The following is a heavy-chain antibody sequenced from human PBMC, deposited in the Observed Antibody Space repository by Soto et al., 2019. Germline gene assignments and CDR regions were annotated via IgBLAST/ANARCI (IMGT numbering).Heavy chain of an antibody. J-gene: IGHJ4*02. V-gene: IGHV4-61*01. CDR3: ARGATVTTIDY. Sequence: PSETLSLTCTVSGGSVSSGSYYWSWIRQPPGKGLEWIGYIYYSGSTNYNPSLKSRVTISVDTSKNQFSLKLSSVTAADTAVYYCARGATVTTIDYWGQGTLVTVPQ. D-gene: IGHD4-17*01. CDR1: GGSVSSGSYY. CDR2: IYYSGST.